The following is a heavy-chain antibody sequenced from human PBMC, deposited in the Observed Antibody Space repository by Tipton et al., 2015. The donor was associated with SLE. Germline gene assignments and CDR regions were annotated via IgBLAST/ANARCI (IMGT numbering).Heavy chain of an antibody. D-gene: IGHD2-15*01. CDR2: IYYSGST. CDR3: ARTKSSGAVGWYFDL. V-gene: IGHV4-61*05. J-gene: IGHJ2*01. CDR1: GGSMSSRSHY. Sequence: TPSLTCTVSGGSMSSRSHYWGWIRQPPGKGLEWIGYIYYSGSTNYNPSLKSRVTISVDTSKNQFSLRLSSVTAADTAVYYCARTKSSGAVGWYFDLWGRGTLVTVSS.